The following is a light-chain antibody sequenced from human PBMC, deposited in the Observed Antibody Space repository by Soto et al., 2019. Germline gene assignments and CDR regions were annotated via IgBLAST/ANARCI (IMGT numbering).Light chain of an antibody. CDR2: EVN. J-gene: IGLJ2*01. Sequence: QSALTQPASVSGSPGQSITLSCTGTSSDIGGYDYVSWYQRHPGKAPKLIIYEVNNRPSGVSNRFSGSKSGNTASLTISGLQAEDEADYDCTSYASGSSHVVFGGGTKLTVL. CDR3: TSYASGSSHVV. CDR1: SSDIGGYDY. V-gene: IGLV2-14*01.